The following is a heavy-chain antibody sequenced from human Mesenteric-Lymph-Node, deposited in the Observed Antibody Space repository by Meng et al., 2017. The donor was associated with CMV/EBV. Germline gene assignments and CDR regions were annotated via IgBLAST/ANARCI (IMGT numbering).Heavy chain of an antibody. D-gene: IGHD2-15*01. CDR2: IYYSGST. Sequence: SETLSLTCTVSGGSISSGGYYWSWIRQHPGKGLEWIGYIYYSGSTYYNPSLKSRVTISVDTSKNQFSLKLSSVTAADTAVYYCASESGGVIDYWGQGTLVTVSS. CDR1: GGSISSGGYY. V-gene: IGHV4-31*03. CDR3: ASESGGVIDY. J-gene: IGHJ4*02.